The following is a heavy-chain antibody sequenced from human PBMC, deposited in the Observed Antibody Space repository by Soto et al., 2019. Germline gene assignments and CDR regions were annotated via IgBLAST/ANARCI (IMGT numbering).Heavy chain of an antibody. CDR2: IYYGFST. D-gene: IGHD5-18*01. Sequence: SETLSLTCTVSGGSISSYYWIWIRQPPVNGLECIGYIYYGFSTNYDPSLKSRFTMSVYTSKNHLSLKLSSVTAAGTAVYYCARYSLLHGNSFDYWGQGTLVTVSS. CDR1: GGSISSYY. J-gene: IGHJ4*02. CDR3: ARYSLLHGNSFDY. V-gene: IGHV4-59*01.